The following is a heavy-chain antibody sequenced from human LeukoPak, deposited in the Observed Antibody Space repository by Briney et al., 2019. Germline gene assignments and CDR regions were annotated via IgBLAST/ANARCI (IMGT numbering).Heavy chain of an antibody. J-gene: IGHJ3*02. CDR1: GVAISIYS. CDR3: ARDRSWNYDSSGYYYVIGAFDI. V-gene: IGHV4-59*01. Sequence: PSETLSLTCTVSGVAISIYSSSWVRQPPGKGLEWVGYIYNSGSTNYNPSLKSRVTISVDTSKNQFSLKLSSVTAADTAVYYCARDRSWNYDSSGYYYVIGAFDIWGQGTMVTVSS. CDR2: IYNSGST. D-gene: IGHD3-22*01.